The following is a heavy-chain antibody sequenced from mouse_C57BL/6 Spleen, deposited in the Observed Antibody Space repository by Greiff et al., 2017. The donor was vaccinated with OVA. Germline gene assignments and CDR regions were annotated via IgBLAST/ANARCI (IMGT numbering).Heavy chain of an antibody. Sequence: VQLQQPGAELVRPGSSVKLSCKASGYTFTSYWMHWVKQRPIQGLEWIGNIDPSDSETHYNQKFKDKATLTVDKSSSTAYMQLSSQTSEDSAVYYWTRPDYDYDGGFAYWGQGTLVTVSA. CDR2: IDPSDSET. CDR1: GYTFTSYW. D-gene: IGHD2-4*01. V-gene: IGHV1-52*01. J-gene: IGHJ3*01. CDR3: TRPDYDYDGGFAY.